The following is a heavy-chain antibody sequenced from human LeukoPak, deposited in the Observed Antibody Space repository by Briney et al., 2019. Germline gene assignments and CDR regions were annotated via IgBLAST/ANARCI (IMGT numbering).Heavy chain of an antibody. CDR3: ARARKYYFWSGYYFDY. Sequence: LETLSLTCTVSGGPIRSSNYYWGWIRQPPGKGLEWIGSIYYSGSTYYNPSLKSRVTISVDTSKNQFSLKLSSVTAADTAVYYCARARKYYFWSGYYFDYWGQGTLVTVSS. CDR2: IYYSGST. V-gene: IGHV4-39*07. D-gene: IGHD3-3*01. J-gene: IGHJ4*02. CDR1: GGPIRSSNYY.